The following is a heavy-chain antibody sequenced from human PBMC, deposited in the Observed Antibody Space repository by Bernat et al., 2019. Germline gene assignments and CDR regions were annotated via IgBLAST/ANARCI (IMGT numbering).Heavy chain of an antibody. Sequence: GEREEEGRGGGKGGKKRELTCTGEGGASSSGGEEGSWIRQHPGKGREGRGEREDSGSTYYNPPIKSRVTISVDTSKNQFSLKLSSVTAADTAVYYCARENVVVPAANNWFDPWGQGTLVTVSS. J-gene: IGHJ5*02. CDR3: ARENVVVPAANNWFDP. V-gene: IGHV4-31*03. D-gene: IGHD2-2*01. CDR2: REDSGST. CDR1: GGASSSGGEE.